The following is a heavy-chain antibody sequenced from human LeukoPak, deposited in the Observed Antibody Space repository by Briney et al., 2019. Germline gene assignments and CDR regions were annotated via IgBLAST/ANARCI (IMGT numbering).Heavy chain of an antibody. CDR2: IWYDGSNK. CDR3: VYYDSSGYYYG. Sequence: PGKSLRLSCAASGFTFSSYGMHWVRQAPGKGLELVAVIWYDGSNKYYADSVKGRFTISRDNSKNTLYLQMNSLRAEDTAVYYCVYYDSSGYYYGWGQGTRVTVSS. J-gene: IGHJ4*02. D-gene: IGHD3-22*01. CDR1: GFTFSSYG. V-gene: IGHV3-33*01.